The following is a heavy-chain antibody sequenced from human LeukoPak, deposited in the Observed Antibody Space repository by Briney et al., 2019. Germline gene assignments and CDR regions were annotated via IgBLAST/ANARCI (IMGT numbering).Heavy chain of an antibody. CDR3: ARRYDSSGYYYGCFDY. J-gene: IGHJ4*02. CDR1: GFTFSNYW. CDR2: INHSGST. Sequence: GSLRLSCAASGFTFSNYWMHWVRQPPGKGLELIGKINHSGSTNYNPSLKSRVTISVDTSKNQFSLKLSSVTAADTAVYYCARRYDSSGYYYGCFDYWGQGTLVTVSS. V-gene: IGHV4-34*01. D-gene: IGHD3-22*01.